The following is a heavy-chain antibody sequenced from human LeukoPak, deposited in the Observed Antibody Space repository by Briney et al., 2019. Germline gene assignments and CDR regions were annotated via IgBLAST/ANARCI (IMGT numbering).Heavy chain of an antibody. Sequence: GGSLRLSCAASGFTFSSYEMNWVRQAPGKGLEWVSSISSSSSYIYYADSVKGRFTISRDNAKNSLYLQMNSLRAEDTAVYYCARGPDYYYYYYMDVWGKGTTVTVSS. CDR3: ARGPDYYYYYYMDV. V-gene: IGHV3-21*01. CDR1: GFTFSSYE. J-gene: IGHJ6*03. CDR2: ISSSSSYI.